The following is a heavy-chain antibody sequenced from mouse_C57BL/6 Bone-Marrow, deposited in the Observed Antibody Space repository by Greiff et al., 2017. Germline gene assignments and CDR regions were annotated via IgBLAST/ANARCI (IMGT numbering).Heavy chain of an antibody. CDR3: ARQRKYAMDY. J-gene: IGHJ4*01. CDR1: EYEFPSHD. CDR2: INSDGGST. V-gene: IGHV5-2*03. Sequence: DVKLQESGGGLVQPGESLKLSCESNEYEFPSHDMSWVRKTPEKRLELVAAINSDGGSTYYPDTMERRFIISRDNTKKTLYPQMSSLRSEDTALYYGARQRKYAMDYWGQGTSVTVSS.